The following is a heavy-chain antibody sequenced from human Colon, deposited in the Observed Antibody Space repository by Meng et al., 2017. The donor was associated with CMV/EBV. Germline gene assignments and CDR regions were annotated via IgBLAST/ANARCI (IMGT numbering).Heavy chain of an antibody. CDR2: INHSGST. D-gene: IGHD3-3*01. J-gene: IGHJ6*02. Sequence: SETLSPTCAVYGGSFSGYYWSWIRQPPGKGLEWIGEINHSGSTNYNPSLKSRVTISVDTSKNQFSLKLSSVTAADTAVYYCARVEFWSGYPHYYYYGMDVWGQGTTVTVSS. CDR1: GGSFSGYY. CDR3: ARVEFWSGYPHYYYYGMDV. V-gene: IGHV4-34*01.